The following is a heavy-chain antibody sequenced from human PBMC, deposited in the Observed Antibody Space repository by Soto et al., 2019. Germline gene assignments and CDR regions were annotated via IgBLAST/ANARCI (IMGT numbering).Heavy chain of an antibody. V-gene: IGHV3-30*03. CDR1: GFTFSTYG. D-gene: IGHD6-6*01. J-gene: IGHJ6*02. Sequence: QVQVVESGGGVVQPGRSLRLSCAASGFTFSTYGMQWVRQAPGKGLEWVAIISNDGNEKYYADSVKGRFTISRDNSKNTLYLQMNSLRAEDTAVYYCARGKKLAPGGRYYYYGMDVWGQGTTVTVSS. CDR3: ARGKKLAPGGRYYYYGMDV. CDR2: ISNDGNEK.